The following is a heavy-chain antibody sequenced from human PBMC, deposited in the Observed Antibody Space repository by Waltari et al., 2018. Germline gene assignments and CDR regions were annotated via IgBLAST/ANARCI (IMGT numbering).Heavy chain of an antibody. CDR1: GAPFSSYS. D-gene: IGHD2-21*02. CDR2: ISSSSSYI. V-gene: IGHV3-21*01. CDR3: ARDCGGDCHFDY. J-gene: IGHJ4*02. Sequence: EVQLVESGGGLVKPGGYLRLSCRGSGAPFSSYSMYWVCQAPGKGLEWVSSISSSSSYIYYADSVKGRFTISRDNAKNSLYLQMNSLRAEDTAVYYCARDCGGDCHFDYWGQGTLVTVSS.